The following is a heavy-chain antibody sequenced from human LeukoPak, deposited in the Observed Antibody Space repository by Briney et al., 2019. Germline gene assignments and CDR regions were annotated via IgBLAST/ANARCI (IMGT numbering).Heavy chain of an antibody. D-gene: IGHD3-10*01. Sequence: SETMSLTCTVSGGSISSSYYYWGWIRQPPGKGLEWIGSIYYSGRTFYNPSLKSRVTISLDKSKNQFSLKLSSVTAADTAVYYCARAVTMIRGVYGQNWFDPWGQGALVTVSS. CDR1: GGSISSSYYY. J-gene: IGHJ5*02. CDR2: IYYSGRT. V-gene: IGHV4-39*07. CDR3: ARAVTMIRGVYGQNWFDP.